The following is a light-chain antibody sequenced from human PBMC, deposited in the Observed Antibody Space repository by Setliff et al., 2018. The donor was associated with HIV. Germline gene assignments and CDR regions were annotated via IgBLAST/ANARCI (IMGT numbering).Light chain of an antibody. CDR1: SSDVGGYNY. V-gene: IGLV2-11*01. Sequence: QSALTQPRSVSGSPGQSVTISCTGTSSDVGGYNYVSWYQQHPGKAPKLMSYDVTKRPSGVPDRFSGSKSGNTASLTISGLQAEDEADYYCCSYAGRYTYVFGTGTKVTVL. J-gene: IGLJ1*01. CDR3: CSYAGRYTYV. CDR2: DVT.